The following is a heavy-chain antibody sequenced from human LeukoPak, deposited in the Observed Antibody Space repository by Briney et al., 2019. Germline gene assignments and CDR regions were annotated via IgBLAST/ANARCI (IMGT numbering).Heavy chain of an antibody. CDR2: IYSSSTT. CDR3: ARKGRNLLGAFDI. V-gene: IGHV3-53*01. CDR1: GFTVSSNY. Sequence: GGSLRLSCAASGFTVSSNYMSWVRQAPGKGLGWVSIIYSSSTTYYADSVKGRFTISRDNSKNTLYLQMNSLGAEDTAVYYCARKGRNLLGAFDIWGQGTMVTVSS. J-gene: IGHJ3*02.